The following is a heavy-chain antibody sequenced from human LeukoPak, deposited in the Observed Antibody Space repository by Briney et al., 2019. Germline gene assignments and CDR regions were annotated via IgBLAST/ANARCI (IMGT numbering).Heavy chain of an antibody. J-gene: IGHJ4*02. CDR1: GFTFSRFA. CDR3: ARDGLDYYGSGSSSFDY. CDR2: ISSNGGST. D-gene: IGHD3-10*01. Sequence: PGGSLRLSCAASGFTFSRFAMHWVRQAPGKELEYVSAISSNGGSTYYANSVKGRFTISRDNSKNTLYLQMGSLRAEDMAVYYCARDGLDYYGSGSSSFDYWGQGTLVTVSS. V-gene: IGHV3-64*01.